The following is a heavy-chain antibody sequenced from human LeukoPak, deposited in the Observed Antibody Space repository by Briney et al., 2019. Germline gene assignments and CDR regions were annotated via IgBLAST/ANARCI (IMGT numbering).Heavy chain of an antibody. Sequence: ASVKVSCKASGYTFTSYYMHWVRQAPGQGLEWMGIIKPSGGSTSYAQKFQGRVTMTRDTSTSTVYMELSSLRSEDTAVYYCARANEQYYDSSGPDYWGQGTLVTVSS. CDR1: GYTFTSYY. V-gene: IGHV1-46*01. J-gene: IGHJ4*02. CDR3: ARANEQYYDSSGPDY. CDR2: IKPSGGST. D-gene: IGHD3-22*01.